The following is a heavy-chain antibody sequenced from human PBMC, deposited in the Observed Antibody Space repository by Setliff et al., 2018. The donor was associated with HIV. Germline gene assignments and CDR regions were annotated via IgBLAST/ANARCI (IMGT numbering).Heavy chain of an antibody. D-gene: IGHD3-22*01. V-gene: IGHV3-30*04. CDR2: ISYDGSTK. Sequence: GGSLRLSCAASGFTISSYFMHWVRQAPGKGLEWVAVISYDGSTKYCTDGRFTISRDSSKSTLYLQMNSLRVEDTAVYYCARDRGYYYDTSGYYYGGNAFDIWGQGTMVTVSS. J-gene: IGHJ3*02. CDR3: ARDRGYYYDTSGYYYGGNAFDI. CDR1: GFTISSYF.